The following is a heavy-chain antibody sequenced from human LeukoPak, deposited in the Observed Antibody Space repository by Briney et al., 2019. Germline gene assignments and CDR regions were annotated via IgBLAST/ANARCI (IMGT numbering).Heavy chain of an antibody. CDR2: MNPNSGNT. D-gene: IGHD6-6*01. J-gene: IGHJ6*03. V-gene: IGHV1-8*01. CDR3: ARDQMGIAARPGYMDV. CDR1: GYTFTSYD. Sequence: ASVKVSCKASGYTFTSYDINWVRQATGQGLEWMGWMNPNSGNTGYAQKFQGRVTMTRNTSISTAYMELSSLRSEDTAVYYCARDQMGIAARPGYMDVWGKGTTVTVSS.